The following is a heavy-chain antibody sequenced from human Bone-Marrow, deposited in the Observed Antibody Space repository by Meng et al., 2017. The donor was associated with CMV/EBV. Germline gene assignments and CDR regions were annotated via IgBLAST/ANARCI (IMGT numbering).Heavy chain of an antibody. CDR3: EREVVLAG. Sequence: GGFLRLSCEASGFTSGSFWMSWFRQAPGTGVEGVAKIKQDGSAKYYVYSVKGRYTISRDNAKNSLYLQMNSLRAEDTAVYYWEREVVLAGWGQGTLVTVSS. D-gene: IGHD2-8*02. V-gene: IGHV3-7*01. CDR1: GFTSGSFW. J-gene: IGHJ4*02. CDR2: IKQDGSAK.